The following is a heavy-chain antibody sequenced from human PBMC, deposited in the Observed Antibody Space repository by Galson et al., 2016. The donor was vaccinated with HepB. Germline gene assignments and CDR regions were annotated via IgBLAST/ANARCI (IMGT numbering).Heavy chain of an antibody. CDR2: ISGSGGST. J-gene: IGHJ5*02. V-gene: IGHV3-23*01. Sequence: SLRLSCAASGFTFSSYAMTWVRQAPGKGLEWVSAISGSGGSTYYVDSVKGRFTLSRDNSKNTLYLQMNSLRAEDTAVYYCAKGGSFGFYSWFDPWGQGTLVTVSS. CDR1: GFTFSSYA. D-gene: IGHD3-16*01. CDR3: AKGGSFGFYSWFDP.